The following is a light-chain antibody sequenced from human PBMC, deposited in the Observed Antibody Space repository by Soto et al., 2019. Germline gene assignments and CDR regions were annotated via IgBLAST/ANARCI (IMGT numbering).Light chain of an antibody. V-gene: IGLV1-44*01. J-gene: IGLJ2*01. CDR1: SSNIGDNT. Sequence: QSVLTQPPSASGTPGQRVTISCSGSSSNIGDNTVNWYQQFPGTAAKLLIHSNNERPSGVPERFSGSKSGTSASLAITGLQSEDEADYYCAAGDDSLNGVVFGGGTQLTVL. CDR3: AAGDDSLNGVV. CDR2: SNN.